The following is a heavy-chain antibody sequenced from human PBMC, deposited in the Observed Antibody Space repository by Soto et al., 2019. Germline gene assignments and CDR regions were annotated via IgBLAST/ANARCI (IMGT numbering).Heavy chain of an antibody. CDR1: GGSISSSSYY. CDR3: ARWVEVSLDYFDS. D-gene: IGHD1-1*01. Sequence: SETLSLTCTVSGGSISSSSYYWGWIRQTPGKGLEWIGHVFHNGRTYYNPSLKGRVGILVDTSRNHFSLNLNSMTVADAAVYYCARWVEVSLDYFDSWGQGIPVTVSS. J-gene: IGHJ4*02. V-gene: IGHV4-39*07. CDR2: VFHNGRT.